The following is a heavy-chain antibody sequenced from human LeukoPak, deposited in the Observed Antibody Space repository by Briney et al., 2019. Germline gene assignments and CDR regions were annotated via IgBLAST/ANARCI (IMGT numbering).Heavy chain of an antibody. Sequence: GGSLRLSCAASGFTFSSYGMHWVRQAPGKGLEWVAVISYDGSNKYYADSVKGRFTISRDNSKNTLYLQMNSLRAEDTAVYYCAKDRGYYYGSGSALDYRGQGTLVTVSS. V-gene: IGHV3-30*18. J-gene: IGHJ4*02. CDR2: ISYDGSNK. CDR3: AKDRGYYYGSGSALDY. D-gene: IGHD3-10*01. CDR1: GFTFSSYG.